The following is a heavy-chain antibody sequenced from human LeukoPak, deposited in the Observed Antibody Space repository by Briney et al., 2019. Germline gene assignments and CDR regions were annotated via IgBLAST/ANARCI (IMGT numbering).Heavy chain of an antibody. V-gene: IGHV1-2*02. CDR3: ASEAYCSGARCSVQRVAS. CDR1: VYTFTAYY. J-gene: IGHJ5*02. CDR2: IDSKNGDT. Sequence: GASVKVSCKASVYTFTAYYMHWVRQAPAQGLEWMGWIDSKNGDTKYAQKFQSRLTITRDTSIGIAYMELRSLTSDDTAVYYCASEAYCSGARCSVQRVASWGQGTPVTVSS. D-gene: IGHD2-15*01.